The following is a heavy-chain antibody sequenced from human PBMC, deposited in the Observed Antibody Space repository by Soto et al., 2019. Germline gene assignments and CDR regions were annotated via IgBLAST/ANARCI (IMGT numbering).Heavy chain of an antibody. CDR1: GFSLSTSGVG. V-gene: IGHV2-5*02. Sequence: QITLKESGPTLVKPTQTLTLTCTFSGFSLSTSGVGVGWVRQPPGKALEWLAVIYWDDDKRYSPSLKSRLTIIKDTSKNLVVLIMTNMDPVDTATYYCAHRYLERGHSWDGGFFDYWGQGTLVSVSS. CDR3: AHRYLERGHSWDGGFFDY. D-gene: IGHD6-13*01. J-gene: IGHJ4*02. CDR2: IYWDDDK.